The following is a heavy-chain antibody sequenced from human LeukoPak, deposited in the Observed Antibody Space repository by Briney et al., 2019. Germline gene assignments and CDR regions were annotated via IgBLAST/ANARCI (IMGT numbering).Heavy chain of an antibody. D-gene: IGHD3-16*01. CDR3: ARGYGSADY. Sequence: SETLSLTCAVYGGSFSGYYWSWIRQPPGKGLEWIGEINHSGSTNYNPSLKSRVTISVDTSKNQFSLKLSSVTAADTAVYYCARGYGSADYWGQGTLVTVSS. V-gene: IGHV4-34*01. CDR1: GGSFSGYY. J-gene: IGHJ4*02. CDR2: INHSGST.